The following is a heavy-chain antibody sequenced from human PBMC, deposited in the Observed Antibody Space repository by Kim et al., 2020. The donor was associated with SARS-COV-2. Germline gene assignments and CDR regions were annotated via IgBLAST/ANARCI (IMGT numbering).Heavy chain of an antibody. CDR2: IYYSGT. J-gene: IGHJ6*02. D-gene: IGHD2-21*01. Sequence: SETLSLTCTVSGGSISTYYWSWIRHPPGKGLEWIGYIYYSGTNYNPSLKSRVTMSLDTSKNQFSLKLNSVTAADTAVYYCARRGYLDVWGQGTTVTVSS. V-gene: IGHV4-59*08. CDR1: GGSISTYY. CDR3: ARRGYLDV.